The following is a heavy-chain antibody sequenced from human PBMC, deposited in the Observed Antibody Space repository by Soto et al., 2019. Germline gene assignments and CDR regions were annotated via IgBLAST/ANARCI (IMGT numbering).Heavy chain of an antibody. CDR1: GFSLSTSGVG. CDR2: IYWDDDK. D-gene: IGHD2-8*01. V-gene: IGHV2-5*02. J-gene: IGHJ4*02. CDR3: AHSGQMVYERDIKPYYFDY. Sequence: QITLKESGPTLVKPTQTLTLTCTFSGFSLSTSGVGVGWIRQPPGKALEWLALIYWDDDKRYSPSLKSRLTITKATSKNQVVLTMTNMDTVDTATYYCAHSGQMVYERDIKPYYFDYWGQGTLVTVSS.